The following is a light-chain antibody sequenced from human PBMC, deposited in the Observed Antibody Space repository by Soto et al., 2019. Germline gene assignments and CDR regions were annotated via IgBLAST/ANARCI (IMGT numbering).Light chain of an antibody. J-gene: IGKJ2*01. V-gene: IGKV1-39*01. Sequence: DIQMTQSPSSLSASVGDRVTITCRASESISNDLHWYQQKPGKAPKILIYAASTLQSGDPSRFSGSGSGTYFPLTISSLQPEDFETYYCQQSYTASPYTFGQGTKLQIK. CDR3: QQSYTASPYT. CDR2: AAS. CDR1: ESISND.